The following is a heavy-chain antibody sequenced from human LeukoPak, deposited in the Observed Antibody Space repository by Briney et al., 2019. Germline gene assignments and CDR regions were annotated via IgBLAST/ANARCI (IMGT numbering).Heavy chain of an antibody. V-gene: IGHV1-69*06. D-gene: IGHD4-17*01. CDR1: GYTFTSNY. J-gene: IGHJ4*02. CDR3: ARQNDYGDYILDN. CDR2: IIPIFGTA. Sequence: GASVKVSCKAFGYTFTSNYMHWVRQAPGQGLEWMGGIIPIFGTANYAQKFQGRVTITADKSTSTAYMELSSLRSEDTAVYYCARQNDYGDYILDNWGQGTLVTVSS.